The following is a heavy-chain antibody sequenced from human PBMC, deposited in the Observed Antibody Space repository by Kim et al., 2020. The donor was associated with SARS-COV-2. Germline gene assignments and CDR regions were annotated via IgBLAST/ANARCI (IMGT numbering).Heavy chain of an antibody. D-gene: IGHD6-6*01. J-gene: IGHJ4*02. Sequence: NKYYADSVKGRFTISRDNSKNTLYLQMNSLRAEDTAVYYCAKHSSSSWDYWGQGTLVTVSS. CDR3: AKHSSSSWDY. V-gene: IGHV3-30*02. CDR2: NK.